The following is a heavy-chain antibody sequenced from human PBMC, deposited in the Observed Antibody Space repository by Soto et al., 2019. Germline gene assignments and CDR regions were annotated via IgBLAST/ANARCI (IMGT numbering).Heavy chain of an antibody. J-gene: IGHJ4*02. CDR2: IFPDDSDT. V-gene: IGHV5-51*01. D-gene: IGHD3-16*01. CDR1: GYIIKNYW. CDR3: FRGGVTSRTFDY. Sequence: GESLKISCKASGYIIKNYWIGWVRQMPGQGLEWMGIIFPDDSDTRYSPSFQGHVTISFDKSISTAYVQWSSLKASDSAIYYCFRGGVTSRTFDYWGQGTLVTVSS.